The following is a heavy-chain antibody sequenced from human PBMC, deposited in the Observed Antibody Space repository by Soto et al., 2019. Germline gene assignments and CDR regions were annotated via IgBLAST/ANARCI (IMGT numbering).Heavy chain of an antibody. Sequence: LSLTCTVSGGSISSGGYYWSWIRQHPGKGLEWIGYIYYSGSTYYNPSLKSRVTISVDTSKNQFSLKLSSVTAADTAVYYCARDRGPQLLWFGELPLGWFDPWGQGTLVTVSS. D-gene: IGHD3-10*01. CDR2: IYYSGST. J-gene: IGHJ5*02. CDR3: ARDRGPQLLWFGELPLGWFDP. V-gene: IGHV4-31*03. CDR1: GGSISSGGYY.